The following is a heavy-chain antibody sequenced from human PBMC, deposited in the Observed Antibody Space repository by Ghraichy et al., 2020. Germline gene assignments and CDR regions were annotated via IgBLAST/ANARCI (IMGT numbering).Heavy chain of an antibody. V-gene: IGHV3-15*01. D-gene: IGHD4-17*01. J-gene: IGHJ5*02. CDR1: GFTFSYAW. CDR2: IKNNIEGGTT. CDR3: TTDLDYGDYWFAP. Sequence: GEPLNISCAASGFTFSYAWMSWVRQAPGKGLEWVGRIKNNIEGGTTDYAAPVKGRFSISRDDSKDTVYLQMNSLKTEDTAVYYCTTDLDYGDYWFAPWGQGTAVIVSS.